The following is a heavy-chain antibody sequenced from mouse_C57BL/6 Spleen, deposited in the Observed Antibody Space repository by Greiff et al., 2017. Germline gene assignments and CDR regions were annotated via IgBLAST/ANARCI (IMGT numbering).Heavy chain of an antibody. Sequence: EVQLQQSGTVLARPGASVKMSCKTSGYTFTSYWMHWVKQRPGQGLEWIGTVYPGNSDTSYNQKFKGKATLTAVTSASTAYMELSSLTNEDAAVYYYTREENCDGGFLDYWGQGTTLTVSS. V-gene: IGHV1-5*01. CDR3: TREENCDGGFLDY. CDR2: VYPGNSDT. D-gene: IGHD4-1*01. CDR1: GYTFTSYW. J-gene: IGHJ2*01.